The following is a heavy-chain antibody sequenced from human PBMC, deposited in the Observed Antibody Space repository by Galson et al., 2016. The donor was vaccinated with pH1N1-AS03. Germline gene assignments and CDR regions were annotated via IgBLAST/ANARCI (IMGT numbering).Heavy chain of an antibody. CDR3: AKSSAAAGTRTFDY. V-gene: IGHV3-23*01. CDR2: ISNSGGTT. CDR1: GFTFSSYA. J-gene: IGHJ4*02. Sequence: SLRLSCAASGFTFSSYAMNWVRQAPGKELEWVSAISNSGGTTYYADSVKGRFTISRDNSKNTLYLQMNSLRAEDTAVYYCAKSSAAAGTRTFDYWGQGTLVTVSS. D-gene: IGHD6-13*01.